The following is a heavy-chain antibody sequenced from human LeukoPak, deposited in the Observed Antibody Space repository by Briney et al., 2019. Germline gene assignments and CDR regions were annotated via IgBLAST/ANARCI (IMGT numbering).Heavy chain of an antibody. CDR2: IYSGGST. CDR1: GFTVSSNY. V-gene: IGHV3-53*01. D-gene: IGHD3-16*01. CDR3: ARGSEDYANYYYYYYMDV. Sequence: GGSLRLSCAASGFTVSSNYMSWVRQAPGKGLEWVSVIYSGGSTYYADSVKGRFTISRDNSKNTLYLQMNSLRAEDTAVYYCARGSEDYANYYYYYYMDVWGKGTTVTVSS. J-gene: IGHJ6*03.